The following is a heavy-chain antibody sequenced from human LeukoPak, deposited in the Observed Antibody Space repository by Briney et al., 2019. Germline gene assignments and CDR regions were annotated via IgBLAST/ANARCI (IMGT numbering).Heavy chain of an antibody. CDR1: GYSISSGYY. V-gene: IGHV4-38-2*02. J-gene: IGHJ3*02. Sequence: SETLSLTCTVSGYSISSGYYWGWIRPPPGKGLEWIGSIYHSGSTYYNPSLKSRVTISVDTSKNQFSLKLSSVTAADTAVYYCARLQGDVVAFDIWGQGTMVTVSS. CDR2: IYHSGST. CDR3: ARLQGDVVAFDI. D-gene: IGHD2-21*02.